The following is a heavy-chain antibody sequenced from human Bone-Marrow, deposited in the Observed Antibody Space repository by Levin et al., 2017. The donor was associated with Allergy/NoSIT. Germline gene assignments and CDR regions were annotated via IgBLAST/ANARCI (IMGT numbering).Heavy chain of an antibody. CDR3: ARMWLSRARAFDL. V-gene: IGHV4-4*02. CDR1: GGFISSNNW. D-gene: IGHD6-19*01. Sequence: SETLSLTCAVSGGFISSNNWWSWVRQPPGKGLEWIGEIFHSGNTNYNPSLKSRVTISIDNNNFSLKLDSVTAADTAVYFCARMWLSRARAFDLWGQGTMVTVSS. J-gene: IGHJ3*01. CDR2: IFHSGNT.